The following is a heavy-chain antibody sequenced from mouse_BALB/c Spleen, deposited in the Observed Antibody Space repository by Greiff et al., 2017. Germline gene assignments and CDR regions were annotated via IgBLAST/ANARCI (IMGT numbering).Heavy chain of an antibody. J-gene: IGHJ4*01. CDR2: IYPGDGDT. CDR3: ASYAMDY. V-gene: IGHV1-87*01. CDR1: GYTFTSYW. Sequence: VQLQQSGAKLARPGASVKLSCKASGYTFTSYWMQWVKQRPGQGLEWIGAIYPGDGDTRYTQKFKGKATLTADKSSSTAYMQLSSLASEDSAVYYCASYAMDYWGQGTAVTVSA.